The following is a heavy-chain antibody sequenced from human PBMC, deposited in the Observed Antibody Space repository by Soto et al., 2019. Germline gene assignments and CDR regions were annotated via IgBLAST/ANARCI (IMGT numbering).Heavy chain of an antibody. CDR2: LSGSGDST. CDR1: GFTFSSYV. J-gene: IGHJ4*02. Sequence: EVQLLESGGGLVQPGGSLRLSCAASGFTFSSYVMIWVRQAPGKGLEWVSGLSGSGDSTYYADSVKGRFTISRDNSKSTLYLQMNSLRAEDTAVYFCATIYDFWSGYFFDNWGQGTLVTVSS. D-gene: IGHD3-3*01. CDR3: ATIYDFWSGYFFDN. V-gene: IGHV3-23*01.